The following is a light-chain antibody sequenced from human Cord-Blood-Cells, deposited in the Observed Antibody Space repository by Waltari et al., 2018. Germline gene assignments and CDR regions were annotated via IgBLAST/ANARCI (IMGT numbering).Light chain of an antibody. CDR3: QSYDSSLSPYV. CDR1: SSNIGAGYD. CDR2: GNS. Sequence: QSVLTQPPSVSGAPGQRVTIPCTGSSSNIGAGYDVHWYQQRPGTAPKLLSYGNSNRPSGGPDRFPGSKSGTSASLAITGLQAEDEADYYCQSYDSSLSPYVFGTGTKVTVL. J-gene: IGLJ1*01. V-gene: IGLV1-40*01.